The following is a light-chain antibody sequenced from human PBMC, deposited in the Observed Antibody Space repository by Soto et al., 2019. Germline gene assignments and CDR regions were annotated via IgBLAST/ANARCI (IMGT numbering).Light chain of an antibody. CDR2: GAS. J-gene: IGKJ1*01. Sequence: EIVMTQSSDTLSVSLGDSATLSCRASQSISSNLAWYQQQPGQAPRLLIYGASTRATGIPARFSGSGSETEFTLTISSLQSEDFAFYYCQQYNNWPQTFGQGTKVEI. V-gene: IGKV3-15*01. CDR1: QSISSN. CDR3: QQYNNWPQT.